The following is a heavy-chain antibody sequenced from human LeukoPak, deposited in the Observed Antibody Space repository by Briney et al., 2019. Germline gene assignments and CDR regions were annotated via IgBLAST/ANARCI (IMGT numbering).Heavy chain of an antibody. V-gene: IGHV3-7*01. J-gene: IGHJ1*01. D-gene: IGHD4-17*01. CDR1: GFIFSNYG. CDR2: IKEDGSEK. CDR3: ATDQDHGYFRH. Sequence: GGSLRLSCAASGFIFSNYGMSWVRQAPGKEPEWVANIKEDGSEKYYEDSVRGRFTISRDNAKNTLFLDMNSLRAEDTAVFYCATDQDHGYFRHWGQGSLVTVSS.